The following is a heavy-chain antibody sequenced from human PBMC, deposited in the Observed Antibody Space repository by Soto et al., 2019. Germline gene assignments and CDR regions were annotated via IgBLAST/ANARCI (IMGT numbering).Heavy chain of an antibody. CDR2: ISGSGGST. CDR3: AKDIYPHYYDSSGSGYYYGMDV. J-gene: IGHJ6*02. D-gene: IGHD3-22*01. Sequence: GGSLRLSCAASGFTFSSYAMSWVRQAPGKGLEWVSAISGSGGSTYYADSVKGRFTISRDNSKNTLYLQMNSLRAEDTAVYYCAKDIYPHYYDSSGSGYYYGMDVWGQGTTVTVSS. CDR1: GFTFSSYA. V-gene: IGHV3-23*01.